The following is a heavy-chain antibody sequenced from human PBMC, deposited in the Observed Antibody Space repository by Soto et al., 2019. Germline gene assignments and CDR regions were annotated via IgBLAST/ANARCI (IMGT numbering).Heavy chain of an antibody. J-gene: IGHJ4*02. V-gene: IGHV3-23*01. D-gene: IGHD5-18*01. CDR3: AKGGYNYGFLFDC. Sequence: PGGSLRLSCAASGFTFSSYAMCWVRQAPGKGLEWVSAISGSGGSTYYADSVKGRFTISRDNSKNTLYLQMNSLRAEDTAVYYCAKGGYNYGFLFDCWGQGTLVTVSS. CDR1: GFTFSSYA. CDR2: ISGSGGST.